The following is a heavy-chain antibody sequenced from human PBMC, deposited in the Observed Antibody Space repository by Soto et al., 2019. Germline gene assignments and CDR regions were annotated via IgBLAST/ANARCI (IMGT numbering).Heavy chain of an antibody. Sequence: ASVKVSCKASGYTFTGYYMHWVRQAPGQGLEWMGWINPNSGGTNYAQKFQGRVTMTRDTSISTAYLQMNSLKTEDTAVYYCTRSGTAIPNNYLDYWGQGTLVTVSS. CDR3: TRSGTAIPNNYLDY. J-gene: IGHJ4*02. CDR1: GYTFTGYY. CDR2: INPNSGGT. D-gene: IGHD2-2*02. V-gene: IGHV1-2*02.